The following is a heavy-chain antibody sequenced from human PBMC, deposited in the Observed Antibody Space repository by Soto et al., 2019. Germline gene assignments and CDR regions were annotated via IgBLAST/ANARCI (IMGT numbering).Heavy chain of an antibody. CDR1: GGSISSSSYY. J-gene: IGHJ4*02. CDR2: ISGSGGDS. V-gene: IGHV3-23*01. Sequence: PSETLSLTCTVSGGSISSSSYYWGWIRQPPGKGLEWVSVISGSGGDSFYADSVKGRFTISRDDSKNTVYLQMNSLRVEDTAVYYCAKDRYARTYVSFDYWGQGMLVTVSS. CDR3: AKDRYARTYVSFDY. D-gene: IGHD3-16*01.